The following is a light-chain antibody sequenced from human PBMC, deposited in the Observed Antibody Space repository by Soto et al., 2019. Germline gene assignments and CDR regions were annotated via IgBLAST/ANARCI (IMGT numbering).Light chain of an antibody. Sequence: QSALTQPASVSGSPGQSITISCTGTNSDIGGYNYVSWYQQHPGKAPKLMIYDVSNRPSGVSYRFSGSKSGNMASLTISGLQAEDEADYYCSSYTSRSTLGVFGGGTQLTVL. CDR1: NSDIGGYNY. CDR2: DVS. J-gene: IGLJ2*01. CDR3: SSYTSRSTLGV. V-gene: IGLV2-14*03.